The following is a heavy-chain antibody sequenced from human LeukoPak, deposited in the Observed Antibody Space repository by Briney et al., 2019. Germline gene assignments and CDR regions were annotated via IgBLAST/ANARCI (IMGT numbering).Heavy chain of an antibody. CDR2: INHSGST. J-gene: IGHJ4*02. Sequence: SETLSLTCAVYGGSFSGYYWSWIRQPPGKGLEWIGEINHSGSTNYNPSLKSRVTISVDTSKNQFSLKLSSVTAADTAVYYCARDGTIFGVVITKQYFDYWGQGTLVTVSS. V-gene: IGHV4-34*01. CDR1: GGSFSGYY. D-gene: IGHD3-3*01. CDR3: ARDGTIFGVVITKQYFDY.